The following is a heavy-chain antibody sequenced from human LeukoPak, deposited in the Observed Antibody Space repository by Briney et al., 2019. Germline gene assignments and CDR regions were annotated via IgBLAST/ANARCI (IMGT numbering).Heavy chain of an antibody. D-gene: IGHD3-10*01. CDR2: IYYSGST. CDR3: ARYGSGSYYNVFDY. CDR1: GGSISSYY. V-gene: IGHV4-59*01. J-gene: IGHJ4*02. Sequence: PSETLSLTCTVSGGSISSYYWSLIRQPPGKGLEWIGYIYYSGSTNYNPSLKSRVTISVDTSKNQFSLKLSSVTAADTAVYYCARYGSGSYYNVFDYWGQGTLVTVSS.